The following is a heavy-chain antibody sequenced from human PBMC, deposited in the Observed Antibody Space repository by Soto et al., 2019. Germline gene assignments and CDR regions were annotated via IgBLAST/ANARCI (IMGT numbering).Heavy chain of an antibody. CDR2: INAGNGNT. J-gene: IGHJ4*02. Sequence: QVQLVQSGAEEKKPGASVKVSCKASGYTFTSYAMHWVRQAPGQRLEWMGWINAGNGNTKYSQKFQGRVTITRDTSASTAYRELSSLRSEDTAVYYCARGIPLPTPLDYGGRGTLVTVSS. CDR1: GYTFTSYA. CDR3: ARGIPLPTPLDY. D-gene: IGHD2-2*02. V-gene: IGHV1-3*05.